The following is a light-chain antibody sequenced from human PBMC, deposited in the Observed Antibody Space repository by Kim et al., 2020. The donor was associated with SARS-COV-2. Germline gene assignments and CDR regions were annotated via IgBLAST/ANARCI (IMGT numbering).Light chain of an antibody. J-gene: IGKJ5*01. CDR1: RSIRTF. CDR2: GAS. Sequence: VGDSVTITCRASRSIRTFLYWYQHKPGNAPKLLIYGASTLQSGVRSRFTGWGSGTDFTLTISSLQPEDFATYYCQQSYSTPPITFGQGTRLEIK. V-gene: IGKV1-39*01. CDR3: QQSYSTPPIT.